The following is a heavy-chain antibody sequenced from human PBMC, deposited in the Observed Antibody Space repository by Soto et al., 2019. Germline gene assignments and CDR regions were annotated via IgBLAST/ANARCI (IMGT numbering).Heavy chain of an antibody. Sequence: QVQLKESGPGLVKPSETLSLTCTVSSGSTSPHYWSWIRQSPGKGLEWIAYIYFTGSTNYNPSLKSRVTISIDTTKNQFSLKLTSVTAADTAVYYCARGGSWFDPSGQGTLVTVAS. CDR3: ARGGSWFDP. CDR1: SGSTSPHY. CDR2: IYFTGST. J-gene: IGHJ5*02. V-gene: IGHV4-59*11.